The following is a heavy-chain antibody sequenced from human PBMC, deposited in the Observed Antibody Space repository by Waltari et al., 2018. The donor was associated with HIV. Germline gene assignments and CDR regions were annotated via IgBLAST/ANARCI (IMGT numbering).Heavy chain of an antibody. D-gene: IGHD3-10*02. Sequence: EVQLVQSGGGLVQLGGSRRLSCAASGFSVGRYWMHWVRQSPGQGLVWVSRINPDGNTINYADSVRGRFTISRDYAKNTLYLQMNSLRDEDTAMYYCVKDMFGEYDYWGQGTLVTVSS. CDR2: INPDGNTI. J-gene: IGHJ4*02. CDR3: VKDMFGEYDY. V-gene: IGHV3-74*01. CDR1: GFSVGRYW.